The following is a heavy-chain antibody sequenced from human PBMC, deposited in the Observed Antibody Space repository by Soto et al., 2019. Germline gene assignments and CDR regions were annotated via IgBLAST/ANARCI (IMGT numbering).Heavy chain of an antibody. CDR2: ISSGSDNI. CDR1: GFRFSDHS. V-gene: IGHV3-48*02. J-gene: IGHJ4*02. D-gene: IGHD2-21*02. Sequence: GGSLRLSCVASGFRFSDHSMTWVRQSPGKGLQWIAYISSGSDNIYYAESVRGRFTVSRDNAKNALFLQMNSLRDDDTATYYCARLPKGSLVTAWGQGARVTVSS. CDR3: ARLPKGSLVTA.